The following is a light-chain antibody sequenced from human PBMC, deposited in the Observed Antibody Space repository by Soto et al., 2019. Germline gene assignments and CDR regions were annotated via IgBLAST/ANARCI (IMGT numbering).Light chain of an antibody. CDR2: AAS. V-gene: IGKV1-9*01. J-gene: IGKJ1*01. CDR1: QGISSY. CDR3: QQLNSYPRT. Sequence: IQLTQSPSSLSASVGDRVTITCQASQGISSYLAWYQQKPGKAPKLLICAASTLQSGVPSRFSGRGSGTDFTLTISSLQPEDFGTYYCQQLNSYPRTFGQGTKVEIK.